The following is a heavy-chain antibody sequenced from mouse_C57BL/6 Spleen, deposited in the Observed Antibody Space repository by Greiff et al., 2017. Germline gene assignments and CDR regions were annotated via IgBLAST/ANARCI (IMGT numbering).Heavy chain of an antibody. J-gene: IGHJ4*01. V-gene: IGHV1-69*01. CDR3: ERGGDYDGMDD. CDR1: GYTFTSYW. CDR2: IDPSDSYT. Sequence: QVQLQESGAELVMPGASVKLSCKASGYTFTSYWMHWVKQRPGPGLEWIGEIDPSDSYTNYNQKFKGKSTLTVDKSSSTAYMQLSSLTSEDSAVYYCERGGDYDGMDDWGQGTSVTVSS.